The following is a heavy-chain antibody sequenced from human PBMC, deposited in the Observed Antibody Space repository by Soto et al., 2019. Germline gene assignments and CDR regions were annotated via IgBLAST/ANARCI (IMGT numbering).Heavy chain of an antibody. D-gene: IGHD2-15*01. J-gene: IGHJ4*02. V-gene: IGHV3-15*01. CDR1: GFTFSNAW. CDR3: TTAGWYPYFFDF. Sequence: PGGSRRLSCAASGFTFSNAWMSWVRQAPGKGLEWVGHIKGKTEGGTTDYAAPVKGRFTISRDDSKNTLFLKVNSLKTEDTAVYYSTTAGWYPYFFDFWGQGTLVPVSS. CDR2: IKGKTEGGTT.